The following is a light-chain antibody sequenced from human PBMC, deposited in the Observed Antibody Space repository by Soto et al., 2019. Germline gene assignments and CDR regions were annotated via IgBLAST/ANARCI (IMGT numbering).Light chain of an antibody. Sequence: DIRMTQSPSSLSASAGDRVTMTCRSSQSISSYLIWYQQKPGKAPKLLIYAASSLQSGGASRFSGSGAGTDFTLTISSLQPEDFATYYYQQHYSTPRVTFGQGTRLEI. CDR2: AAS. CDR3: QQHYSTPRVT. V-gene: IGKV1-39*01. CDR1: QSISSY. J-gene: IGKJ5*01.